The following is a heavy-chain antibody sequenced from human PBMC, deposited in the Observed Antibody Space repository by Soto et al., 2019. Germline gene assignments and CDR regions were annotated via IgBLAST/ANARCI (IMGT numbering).Heavy chain of an antibody. D-gene: IGHD3-3*01. V-gene: IGHV3-7*01. J-gene: IGHJ4*02. Sequence: EVLLVESGGGLVQPGGSMRLSCAASGFTFSGYWMSWVRQAPGKGLEWVANIRYDESEQHYVDSVEGRFTISRDNAKNSLFRQMHSLRAEDTAVYFCGRVFGAYNFVDWWGQGTLVTVSS. CDR1: GFTFSGYW. CDR3: GRVFGAYNFVDW. CDR2: IRYDESEQ.